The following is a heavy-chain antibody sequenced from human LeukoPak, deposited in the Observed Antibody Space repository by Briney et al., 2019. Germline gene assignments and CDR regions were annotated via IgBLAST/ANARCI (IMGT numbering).Heavy chain of an antibody. CDR3: ARGRPSSGWYSYDY. Sequence: ASVKVSCKASGYTFTSYDINWVRQATGQGLEWMGWINPNSGGTNYAQKFQGWVTMTRDTSISTAYMELSRLRSDDTAVYYCARGRPSSGWYSYDYWGQGTLVTVSS. D-gene: IGHD6-19*01. J-gene: IGHJ4*02. V-gene: IGHV1-2*04. CDR2: INPNSGGT. CDR1: GYTFTSYD.